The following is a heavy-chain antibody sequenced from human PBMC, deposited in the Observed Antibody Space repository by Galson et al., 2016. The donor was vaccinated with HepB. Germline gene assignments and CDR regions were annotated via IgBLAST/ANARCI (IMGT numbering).Heavy chain of an antibody. CDR1: GLTFSRCD. CDR3: ARGKFDCSGGTCHYYGIDV. J-gene: IGHJ6*04. D-gene: IGHD2-15*01. V-gene: IGHV3-13*01. CDR2: IGTAGDT. Sequence: SLRLSCAASGLTFSRCDMHWVRQATGKGLEWVSAIGTAGDTYYPGSVRGRFTISRENSKNSLYLQMNSLTSEDTAVYYCARGKFDCSGGTCHYYGIDVWGKGTTVTVSS.